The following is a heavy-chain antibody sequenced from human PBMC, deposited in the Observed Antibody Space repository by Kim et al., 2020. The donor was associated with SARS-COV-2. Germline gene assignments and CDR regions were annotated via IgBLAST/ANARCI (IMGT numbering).Heavy chain of an antibody. V-gene: IGHV3-23*01. J-gene: IGHJ4*02. D-gene: IGHD3-22*01. CDR3: AKDLEPYDSSGYYYSFDY. Sequence: KGRLTISRDNSKNTLYLQMNSLRAEDTVVYYCAKDLEPYDSSGYYYSFDYWGQGTLVTVSS.